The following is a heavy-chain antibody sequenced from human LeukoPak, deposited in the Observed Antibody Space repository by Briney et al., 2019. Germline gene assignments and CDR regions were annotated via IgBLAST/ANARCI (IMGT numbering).Heavy chain of an antibody. V-gene: IGHV3-7*03. CDR1: GLSFSNAW. D-gene: IGHD3-16*01. CDR3: ARGGGLDV. Sequence: GGSLRLSCAASGLSFSNAWMNWARQAPGKGLEWVASINHNGNVNYYVDSVKGRFTISRDNAKNSLYLQMSNLRAEDTAVYFCARGGGLDVWGQGATVTVSS. CDR2: INHNGNVN. J-gene: IGHJ6*02.